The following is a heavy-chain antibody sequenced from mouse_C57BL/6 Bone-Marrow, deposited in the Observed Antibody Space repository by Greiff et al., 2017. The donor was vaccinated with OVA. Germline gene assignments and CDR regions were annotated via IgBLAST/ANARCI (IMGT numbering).Heavy chain of an antibody. Sequence: EVQVVESGPGMVKPSQSLSLTCTVTGYSITSGYDWHWIRHFPGNKLEWMGYISYSGSTNYNPSLKSRISITHDTSKNHFFLKLNSVTTEDTATYYCAVTVVDYYAMDYWGQGTSVTVSS. V-gene: IGHV3-1*01. D-gene: IGHD1-1*01. CDR1: GYSITSGYD. J-gene: IGHJ4*01. CDR3: AVTVVDYYAMDY. CDR2: ISYSGST.